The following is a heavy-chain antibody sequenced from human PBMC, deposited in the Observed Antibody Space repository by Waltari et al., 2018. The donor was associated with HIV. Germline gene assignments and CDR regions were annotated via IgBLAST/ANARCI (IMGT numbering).Heavy chain of an antibody. CDR2: IRWNGGVI. V-gene: IGHV3-9*01. CDR1: GFSFGGFA. CDR3: ARVDLLGGKKFEY. Sequence: LEESGGALVQAGRSLRLSCSVSGFSFGGFAMSWVRQVPGKGLEWVSGIRWNGGVIGYADSVKGRFTISRDNAKKSLFLQMNNLRLEDTAFYYCARVDLLGGKKFEYWGRGTLVTVSS. D-gene: IGHD3-3*01. J-gene: IGHJ4*02.